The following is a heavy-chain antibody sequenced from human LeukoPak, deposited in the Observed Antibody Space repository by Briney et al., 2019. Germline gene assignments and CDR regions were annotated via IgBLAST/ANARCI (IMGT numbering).Heavy chain of an antibody. V-gene: IGHV1-46*01. Sequence: GAAVKVSCKASGYTFTSYYVHWVRQAPGQGLQWMGIINPTSGDTNYAQKFQGRVTMTRDMSTNTVYMELSSLRSEDTAVYYCARYGFSAVWQGGWHAFDIWGHGTMVTVPS. J-gene: IGHJ3*02. D-gene: IGHD5-24*01. CDR3: ARYGFSAVWQGGWHAFDI. CDR1: GYTFTSYY. CDR2: INPTSGDT.